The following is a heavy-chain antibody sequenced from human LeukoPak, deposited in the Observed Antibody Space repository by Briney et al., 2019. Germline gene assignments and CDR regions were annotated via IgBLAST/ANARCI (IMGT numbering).Heavy chain of an antibody. D-gene: IGHD5-24*01. CDR2: VYYSGST. CDR1: GASVIDSY. CDR3: ARSPLESRRRGDNFFCDY. V-gene: IGHV4-59*08. Sequence: SETLSLICSVSGASVIDSYWSWLRRNPGQGLEWMGFVYYSGSTNLNPTLKSRVNLSLDTSKNQFSMNLTCVTAADTAMYYCARSPLESRRRGDNFFCDYWGQGMLVTVSS. J-gene: IGHJ4*02.